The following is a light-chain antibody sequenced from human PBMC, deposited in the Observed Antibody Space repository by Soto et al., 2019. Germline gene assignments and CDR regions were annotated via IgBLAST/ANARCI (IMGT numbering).Light chain of an antibody. Sequence: QAVVTQPPSVSGAPGQRVTISCTGSSSNIGAGYDVHWYQQLPGTAPKLLIYGNSNRPSGVPDRFSGSKSGTSASLAITGLQAEDEADYYCQSYDSSQGALFGGGTKLTVL. CDR1: SSNIGAGYD. V-gene: IGLV1-40*01. CDR3: QSYDSSQGAL. CDR2: GNS. J-gene: IGLJ3*02.